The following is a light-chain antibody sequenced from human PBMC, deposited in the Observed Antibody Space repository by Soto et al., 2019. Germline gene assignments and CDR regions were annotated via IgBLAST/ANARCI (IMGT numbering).Light chain of an antibody. CDR1: QSISSW. V-gene: IGKV1-5*01. Sequence: DIQMTQSPSTLSASVGDRFTITCRASQSISSWLAWYQQKPGKAPKLLIYDASSLESGLPSRFSGSGSRTEFTLTISSLQPDDFPTYYCQQYNRLRTFGQGTKVEIK. J-gene: IGKJ1*01. CDR3: QQYNRLRT. CDR2: DAS.